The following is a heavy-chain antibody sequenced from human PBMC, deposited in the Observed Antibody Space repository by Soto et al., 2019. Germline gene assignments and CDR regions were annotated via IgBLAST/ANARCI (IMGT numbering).Heavy chain of an antibody. Sequence: ASVKVSCKASGFTFSTYTIHWVRQAPGHRLEWMGWINTANGNTGYLEKFRGRVTFTRDTSATTAYMDLGSLTSEDTAVYYCARLFRPRLPRDYYYYCGLDVWGRGTTVTVSS. J-gene: IGHJ6*02. D-gene: IGHD2-15*01. CDR2: INTANGNT. CDR3: ARLFRPRLPRDYYYYCGLDV. CDR1: GFTFSTYT. V-gene: IGHV1-3*04.